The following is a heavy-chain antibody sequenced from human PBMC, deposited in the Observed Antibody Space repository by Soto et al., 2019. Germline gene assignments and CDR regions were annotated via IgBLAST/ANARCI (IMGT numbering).Heavy chain of an antibody. D-gene: IGHD3-22*01. CDR1: GGSLSNYG. CDR2: IIPVFGTP. J-gene: IGHJ6*02. CDR3: ARGDATKIVVTTYYAMDV. V-gene: IGHV1-69*12. Sequence: QVQLVQSGAAVKKPGSSVKVSCKASGGSLSNYGISWVRQAPGQGLEWMGAIIPVFGTPNYAQKFQDRVTITADESTTTVYMEVRSLPSEDTAVYYCARGDATKIVVTTYYAMDVWGQGTTVTVSS.